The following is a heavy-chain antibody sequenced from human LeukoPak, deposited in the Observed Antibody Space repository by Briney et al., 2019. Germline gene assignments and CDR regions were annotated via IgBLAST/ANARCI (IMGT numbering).Heavy chain of an antibody. CDR3: ARDGWQLGGY. D-gene: IGHD6-6*01. V-gene: IGHV4-38-2*02. CDR2: IYHSGST. Sequence: SETLSLTCTVSGYSISSGYYWGWIRQPPGKGLEWIGSIYHSGSTYYNPSLKSRVTISVDTSKNQFSLKLSSVTAADTAVYYCARDGWQLGGYWGQGTLVTVSS. CDR1: GYSISSGYY. J-gene: IGHJ4*02.